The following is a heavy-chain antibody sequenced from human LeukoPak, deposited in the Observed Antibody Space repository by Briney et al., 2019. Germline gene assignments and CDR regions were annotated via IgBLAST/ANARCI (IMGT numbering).Heavy chain of an antibody. CDR2: IVVGSGNT. V-gene: IGHV1-58*01. CDR3: AATDRKDYFDY. D-gene: IGHD1-14*01. J-gene: IGHJ4*02. CDR1: GFTFTSSA. Sequence: VKVSCKASGFTFTSSAVQWVRQARGQRLERIGWIVVGSGNTNYAQKFQERVTITRDMSTSTAYMELSSLRSKDTAVYYCAATDRKDYFDYWGQGTLVTVSS.